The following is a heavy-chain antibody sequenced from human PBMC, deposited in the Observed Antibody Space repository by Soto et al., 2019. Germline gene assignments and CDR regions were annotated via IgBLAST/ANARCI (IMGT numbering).Heavy chain of an antibody. CDR1: GFTFSSYA. V-gene: IGHV3-23*01. D-gene: IGHD3-9*01. J-gene: IGHJ1*01. CDR3: AKDYYDILTGYYTSYFQH. Sequence: GGSLRLSCAASGFTFSSYAMSWVRQAPGKGLEWVSAISGSGGSTYYADSVKDRFTISRDNSKNTLYLQMNSLRAEDTAVYYCAKDYYDILTGYYTSYFQHWGQGTLVTVSS. CDR2: ISGSGGST.